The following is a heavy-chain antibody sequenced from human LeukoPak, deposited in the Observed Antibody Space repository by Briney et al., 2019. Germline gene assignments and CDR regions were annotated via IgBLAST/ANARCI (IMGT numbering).Heavy chain of an antibody. D-gene: IGHD4-23*01. CDR2: ISSSSSYI. V-gene: IGHV3-21*01. CDR3: ARDGDTVLTRGYYYYTDV. CDR1: GFTFSSYS. J-gene: IGHJ6*03. Sequence: GGSLRLSCAASGFTFSSYSMDWVRQAPGKGPEWVSSISSSSSYIYYGDSVKGRFTISRDNAKNSLYLQMNSLRAEDTALYYCARDGDTVLTRGYYYYTDVWGKGTTVTVSS.